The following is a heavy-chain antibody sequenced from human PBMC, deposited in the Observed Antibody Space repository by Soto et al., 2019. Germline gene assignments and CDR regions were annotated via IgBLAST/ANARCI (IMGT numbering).Heavy chain of an antibody. CDR2: IYYSGST. CDR3: ARLNGYDSFSPWFDP. V-gene: IGHV4-59*08. J-gene: IGHJ5*02. Sequence: PSETLSLTCAVSDGSFSGYYWSWIRQPPGKGLEWIGYIYYSGSTNYNPSLKSRVTISVDTSKNQFSLKLSSVTAADTAVYYCARLNGYDSFSPWFDPWGQGTLVTVSS. D-gene: IGHD5-12*01. CDR1: DGSFSGYY.